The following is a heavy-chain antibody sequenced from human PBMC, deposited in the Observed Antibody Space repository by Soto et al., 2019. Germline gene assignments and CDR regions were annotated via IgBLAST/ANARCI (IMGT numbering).Heavy chain of an antibody. CDR2: IYYSGST. D-gene: IGHD2-21*02. J-gene: IGHJ5*02. Sequence: QVQLQESGPGLVKPSQTLSLTCTVSGGSISSGGYYWSWIRQHPGKGLEWIGYIYYSGSTYYNPSLKSRITISVDTSKKQFSLKLSSVTAADTAEYYCAISSPVVTAPWGQGTLVTVSS. CDR3: AISSPVVTAP. CDR1: GGSISSGGYY. V-gene: IGHV4-31*03.